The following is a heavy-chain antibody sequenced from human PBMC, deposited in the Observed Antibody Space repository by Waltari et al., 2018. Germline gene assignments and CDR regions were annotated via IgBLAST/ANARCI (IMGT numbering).Heavy chain of an antibody. D-gene: IGHD1-1*01. J-gene: IGHJ4*02. CDR3: ARDRDLQWLGY. CDR2: INAGVGNT. CDR1: GYSFTKYV. V-gene: IGHV1-3*01. Sequence: QVQLVQSGAEVKKPGASVKISCKASGYSFTKYVIHWVRQAPGQGLEWMGWINAGVGNTRESHRFQGRVAFTSDTSASTAYMELRSLTSEDTAVYYCARDRDLQWLGYWGQGTLVTVSS.